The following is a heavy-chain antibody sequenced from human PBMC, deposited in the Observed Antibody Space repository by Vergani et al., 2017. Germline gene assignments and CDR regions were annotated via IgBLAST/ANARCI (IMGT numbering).Heavy chain of an antibody. CDR1: GGTFSSYA. Sequence: QVQLVQSGAEVKKPGSSVKVSCKASGGTFSSYALNWVRQAPGQGLEWMGSIIPSLATTIYAQKFKGRVTITADESTGTAYMELSSMRSEDTAVYYCSRGRPKVVSSSWYDAFDIWGQGTMVTVSS. J-gene: IGHJ3*02. V-gene: IGHV1-69*11. CDR2: IIPSLATT. CDR3: SRGRPKVVSSSWYDAFDI. D-gene: IGHD6-13*01.